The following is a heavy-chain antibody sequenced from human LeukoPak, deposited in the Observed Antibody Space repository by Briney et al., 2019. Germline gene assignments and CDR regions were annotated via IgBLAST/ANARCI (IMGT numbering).Heavy chain of an antibody. CDR3: AKGNSSGRPYFLDY. V-gene: IGHV3-23*01. Sequence: PGGSLRHSCAASGFTFSSYAMGWVRQAPGKGLEWFSAISGNSGSDTYYADAVKGRFTISRDNSETTLYLEMNSLRAEDTAVYYCAKGNSSGRPYFLDYWGQGSLVAVSS. J-gene: IGHJ4*02. CDR2: ISGNSGSDT. D-gene: IGHD3-3*01. CDR1: GFTFSSYA.